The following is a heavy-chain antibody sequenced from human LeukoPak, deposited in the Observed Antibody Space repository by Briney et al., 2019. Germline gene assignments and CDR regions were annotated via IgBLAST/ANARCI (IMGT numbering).Heavy chain of an antibody. CDR2: IYYTGST. CDR1: GITVNNNY. V-gene: IGHV4-39*07. J-gene: IGHJ4*02. D-gene: IGHD3-10*01. Sequence: GSLRLSCAASGITVNNNYMSWVRQAPGKGLEWIASIYYTGSTYYNPSLKSRVTISLDASKKQFSLKLSSVTAADTAVYYCARSYRWFGELNYFDYWAREPWSPSPQ. CDR3: ARSYRWFGELNYFDY.